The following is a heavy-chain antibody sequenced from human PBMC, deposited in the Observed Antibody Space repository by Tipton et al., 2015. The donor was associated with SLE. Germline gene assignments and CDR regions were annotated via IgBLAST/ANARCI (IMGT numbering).Heavy chain of an antibody. D-gene: IGHD2-15*01. V-gene: IGHV4-38-2*02. J-gene: IGHJ4*02. Sequence: TLSLTCAVSGCSLSSTYYWGWGWLRPPPGKGLAWIGSIHHSGTTFYNPSLESRVTISVDTSKNQLSRKVTSVTVADTAVYYCARDLGSGGNSDYWGQGMLVTVSS. CDR2: IHHSGTT. CDR3: ARDLGSGGNSDY. CDR1: GCSLSSTYY.